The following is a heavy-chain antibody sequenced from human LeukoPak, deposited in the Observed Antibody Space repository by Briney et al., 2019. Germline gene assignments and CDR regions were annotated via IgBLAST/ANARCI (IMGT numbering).Heavy chain of an antibody. J-gene: IGHJ4*02. CDR3: ARVGGYDYVWGSYRITFDY. Sequence: PSETLSLTCTVSGGSISSYYWSWIRQPPGKGLEWIGYIYYSGSTNYNPSLKSRVTISVDTSKNQFSLKLSSVTAADTAVYYCARVGGYDYVWGSYRITFDYWGQGTLVTVSS. D-gene: IGHD3-16*02. V-gene: IGHV4-59*08. CDR1: GGSISSYY. CDR2: IYYSGST.